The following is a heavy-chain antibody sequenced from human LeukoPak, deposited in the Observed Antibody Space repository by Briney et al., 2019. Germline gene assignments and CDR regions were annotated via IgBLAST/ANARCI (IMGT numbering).Heavy chain of an antibody. D-gene: IGHD6-6*01. CDR3: ARVVPEYSSSWAFDY. CDR1: GFTFSTYW. CDR2: IKQDGSEK. V-gene: IGHV3-7*01. J-gene: IGHJ4*02. Sequence: PGGSLRLSCAASGFTFSTYWMSWVRQAPGKGLEWVANIKQDGSEKYYVDSVKGRFTISRDNAKNSLYLQMNSLRAEDTAVYYCARVVPEYSSSWAFDYWGQGTLVTVSS.